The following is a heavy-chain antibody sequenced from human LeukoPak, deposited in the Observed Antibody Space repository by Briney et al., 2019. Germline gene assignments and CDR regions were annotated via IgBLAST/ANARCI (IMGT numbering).Heavy chain of an antibody. CDR2: INHSGST. Sequence: SETLSLTCAVYGGSFSGYYWSWIRQPPGKGLEWIGEINHSGSTNYNPSLKSRVTISVDKSKNQFSLKLSSVTAADTAVYYCARRSSSSWAFGYWGQGTLVTVSS. J-gene: IGHJ4*02. CDR3: ARRSSSSWAFGY. D-gene: IGHD6-13*01. V-gene: IGHV4-34*01. CDR1: GGSFSGYY.